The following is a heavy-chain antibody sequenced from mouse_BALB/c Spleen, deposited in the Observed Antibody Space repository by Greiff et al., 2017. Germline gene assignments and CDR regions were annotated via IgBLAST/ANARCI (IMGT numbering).Heavy chain of an antibody. CDR2: IDPANGNT. D-gene: IGHD1-1*01. J-gene: IGHJ4*01. CDR3: ARPNYYGSSDAMDY. V-gene: IGHV14-3*02. Sequence: VQLQQSGAELVKPGASVKLSCTASGFNIKDTYMHWVKQRPEQGLEWIGRIDPANGNTKYDPKFQGKATITADTSSNTAYLQLSSLTSEDTAVYYCARPNYYGSSDAMDYWGQGTSVTVSS. CDR1: GFNIKDTY.